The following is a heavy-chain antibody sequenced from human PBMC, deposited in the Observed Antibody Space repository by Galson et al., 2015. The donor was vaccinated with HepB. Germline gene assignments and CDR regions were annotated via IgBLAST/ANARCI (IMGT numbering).Heavy chain of an antibody. CDR2: ISAYNGNT. J-gene: IGHJ6*02. Sequence: SVKVSCKASGYTFTSYGISWVRQAPGQGLEWMGWISAYNGNTNYAQKLQGRVTMTTDTSTSTAYMELRSLRSDDTAVYYCARAVAGTFFVSYGMDVWGQGTTVTVSS. CDR3: ARAVAGTFFVSYGMDV. V-gene: IGHV1-18*01. D-gene: IGHD6-19*01. CDR1: GYTFTSYG.